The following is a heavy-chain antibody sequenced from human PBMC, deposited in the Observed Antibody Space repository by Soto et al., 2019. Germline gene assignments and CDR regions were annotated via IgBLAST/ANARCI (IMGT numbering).Heavy chain of an antibody. J-gene: IGHJ3*02. CDR1: GFTFTRYS. CDR2: ISSTTNYI. D-gene: IGHD3-22*01. Sequence: PGGSLRLSCAASGFTFTRYSMNWVRQAPGKGLEWVSSISSTTNYIYYGDSMKGRFTISRDNAKNSLYLQMNSLRAEDTAVYYCARDRYDSSGWNRDDAFDIWGQGTMVTVSS. CDR3: ARDRYDSSGWNRDDAFDI. V-gene: IGHV3-21*06.